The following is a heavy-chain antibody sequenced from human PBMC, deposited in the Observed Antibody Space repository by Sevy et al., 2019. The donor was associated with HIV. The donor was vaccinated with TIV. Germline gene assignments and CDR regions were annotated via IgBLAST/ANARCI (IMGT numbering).Heavy chain of an antibody. Sequence: GGSLRLSCAASGFTFSSSSMTWVRQAPGKGLEWVATISQGGSEEYYVDSVKGRFTISRDNAKNSLYLQMNSSSAVDTAVYFCARFVSLGYWGQGTLVTVSS. CDR2: ISQGGSEE. V-gene: IGHV3-7*01. J-gene: IGHJ4*02. CDR1: GFTFSSSS. D-gene: IGHD6-13*01. CDR3: ARFVSLGY.